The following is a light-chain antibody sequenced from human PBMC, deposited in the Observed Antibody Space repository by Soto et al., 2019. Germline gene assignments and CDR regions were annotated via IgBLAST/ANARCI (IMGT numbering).Light chain of an antibody. CDR1: QALSKY. J-gene: IGKJ4*01. V-gene: IGKV1-9*01. CDR3: QQLSRYPLT. Sequence: DIQLTQSPSVLSASDGDTVTITRRASQALSKYLAWYQQKPGKAPDLLIYSAATLQSGVPSRFSGSGSETEFSLTIRALQPEDFATYYCQQLSRYPLTFGGGTKVDIK. CDR2: SAA.